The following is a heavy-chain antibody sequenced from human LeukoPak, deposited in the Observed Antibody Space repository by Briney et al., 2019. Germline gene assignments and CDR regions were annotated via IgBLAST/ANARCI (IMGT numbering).Heavy chain of an antibody. CDR2: IWYDGSNK. V-gene: IGHV3-33*08. D-gene: IGHD1-1*01. CDR3: ARDRKLERTYFDY. CDR1: GFTFSSYG. J-gene: IGHJ4*02. Sequence: GRSLRLSCAASGFTFSSYGMHWVRQAPGKGLEWVAVIWYDGSNKYYADSVKGRFTISRDNSKNTLYLQMNSLRAEDTAVYYCARDRKLERTYFDYWGQGTLVTVSS.